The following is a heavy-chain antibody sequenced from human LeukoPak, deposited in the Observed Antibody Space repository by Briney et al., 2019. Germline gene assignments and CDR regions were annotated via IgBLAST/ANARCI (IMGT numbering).Heavy chain of an antibody. V-gene: IGHV3-9*01. CDR1: GFTFDDYA. D-gene: IGHD4-17*01. CDR3: AKLTTGDAFDI. J-gene: IGHJ3*02. CDR2: ISWNSGSI. Sequence: PGRSLRLSCAASGFTFDDYAMHWVRQAPGKGLEWVSGISWNSGSIGYADSVKGRFTISRDNAKNSLYLQMNSLSAEDTALYYCAKLTTGDAFDIWGQGTMVTVSS.